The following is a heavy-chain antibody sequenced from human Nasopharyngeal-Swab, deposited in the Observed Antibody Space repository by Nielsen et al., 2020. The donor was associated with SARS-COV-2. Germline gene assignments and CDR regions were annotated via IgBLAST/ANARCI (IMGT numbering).Heavy chain of an antibody. CDR2: INPNSGGT. Sequence: ASVKVSCKASGYTFTGYYMHWVRQAPGQGLEWMGWINPNSGGTNHAQKFQGRVTMTRDTSISTAYMELSRLRSDDTAVYYCARYSNYYYYYGMDVWGQGTTVTVSS. CDR1: GYTFTGYY. CDR3: ARYSNYYYYYGMDV. D-gene: IGHD4-11*01. J-gene: IGHJ6*02. V-gene: IGHV1-2*02.